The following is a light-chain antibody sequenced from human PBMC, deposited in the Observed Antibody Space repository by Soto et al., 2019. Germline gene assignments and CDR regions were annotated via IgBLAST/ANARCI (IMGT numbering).Light chain of an antibody. CDR1: QSVNSN. CDR2: GAS. J-gene: IGKJ1*01. V-gene: IGKV3-15*01. Sequence: EIVMTQSPATLSVSPGARATLSCRASQSVNSNLAWYQQKPGQAPRLLISGASTRATGIPARFSGSGSETEFTLTISSLQSEDLAVYYCQQYNNWWTFGQGTKVKIK. CDR3: QQYNNWWT.